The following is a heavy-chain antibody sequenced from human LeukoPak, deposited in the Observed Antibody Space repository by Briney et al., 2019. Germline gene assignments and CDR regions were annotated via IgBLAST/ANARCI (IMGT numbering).Heavy chain of an antibody. CDR3: AREQSGSHIEYYFDY. D-gene: IGHD1-26*01. CDR1: GFTFSSYS. V-gene: IGHV3-48*02. CDR2: ISSGGSTI. Sequence: GGSLRLSCAASGFTFSSYSMNWVRQAPGKGLEWVSYISSGGSTIYYADSVRGRFTISRDNAKNSLHLHMNSLRDEDTAVYYCAREQSGSHIEYYFDYWGRNPGHRLL. J-gene: IGHJ4*01.